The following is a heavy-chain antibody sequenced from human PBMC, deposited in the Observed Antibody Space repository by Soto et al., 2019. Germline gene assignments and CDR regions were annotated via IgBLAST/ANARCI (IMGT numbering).Heavy chain of an antibody. Sequence: SETLSLTCTVSGGSISSYYWSWIRQPPGKGLEWIGYIYYSGSTNYNPSLKSRVTISVDTSKNQFSLKLSSVTAADTAVYYCARRGYSYGLHYFDYWGQGTLVTVSS. D-gene: IGHD5-18*01. CDR2: IYYSGST. J-gene: IGHJ4*02. V-gene: IGHV4-59*08. CDR3: ARRGYSYGLHYFDY. CDR1: GGSISSYY.